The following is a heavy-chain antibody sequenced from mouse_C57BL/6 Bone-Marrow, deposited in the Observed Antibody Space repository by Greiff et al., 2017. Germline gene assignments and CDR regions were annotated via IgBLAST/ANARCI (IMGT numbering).Heavy chain of an antibody. J-gene: IGHJ1*03. V-gene: IGHV1-76*01. CDR3: ARRRRDRYFDV. CDR1: GYTFTDYY. CDR2: IYPGSGNT. Sequence: QVQLKQSGAELVRPGASVKLSCKASGYTFTDYYINWVKQRPGQGLEWIARIYPGSGNTYYNEKFKGKATLTAEKSSSTAYMQLSSLTSEDSAVYFCARRRRDRYFDVWGTGTTGTVSS. D-gene: IGHD3-3*01.